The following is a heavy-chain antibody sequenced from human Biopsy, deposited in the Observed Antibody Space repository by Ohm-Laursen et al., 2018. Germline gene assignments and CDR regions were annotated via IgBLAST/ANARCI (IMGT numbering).Heavy chain of an antibody. V-gene: IGHV4-39*01. J-gene: IGHJ1*01. CDR2: IFYRGST. Sequence: TLSLTCAVSGGSISNNNYYWGWIRQPPGKGLEWIGSIFYRGSTHYKPSLKSRVNISVDTSKNQFSLKLNSVTAADTAVYYCARDYDTSGYYYVSWGQGALVTVSS. D-gene: IGHD3-22*01. CDR3: ARDYDTSGYYYVS. CDR1: GGSISNNNYY.